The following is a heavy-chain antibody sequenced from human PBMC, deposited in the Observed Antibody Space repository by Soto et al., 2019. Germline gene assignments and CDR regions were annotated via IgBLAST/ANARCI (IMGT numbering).Heavy chain of an antibody. CDR3: AEGKGVGATPDGANC. CDR1: EFTFSRYG. D-gene: IGHD1-26*01. V-gene: IGHV3-23*01. CDR2: VRSDGDTT. J-gene: IGHJ4*02. Sequence: EVQVLESGGGLVQPGGSLRLSCAASEFTFSRYGMNWVRQAPGKGLEWVSGVRSDGDTTYNADSVKGRFTVSRDNFKNTVDLQMNSLRVEETAVYYCAEGKGVGATPDGANCWGQGTLVTVSS.